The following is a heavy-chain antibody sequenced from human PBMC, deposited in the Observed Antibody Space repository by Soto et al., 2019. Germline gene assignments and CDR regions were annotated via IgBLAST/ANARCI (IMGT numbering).Heavy chain of an antibody. D-gene: IGHD3-22*01. CDR1: GGSVTNINYF. V-gene: IGHV4-39*01. Sequence: SETLSLTCSVSGGSVTNINYFWAWIRQSPGKGLEWIANIYYTGTTFYNPSLRSRVSMTIDASKNRFSLNLSSVTASDTALYYCARHEYVSSSYDLLDVWGRGTMGTVSS. CDR3: ARHEYVSSSYDLLDV. J-gene: IGHJ3*01. CDR2: IYYTGTT.